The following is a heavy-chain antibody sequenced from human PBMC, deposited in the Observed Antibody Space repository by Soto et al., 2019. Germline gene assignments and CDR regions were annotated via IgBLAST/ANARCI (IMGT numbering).Heavy chain of an antibody. CDR2: IYYTGST. CDR1: GGPITGYY. J-gene: IGHJ4*02. CDR3: ARDRDSYGYDY. Sequence: PSETLSLTCTVSGGPITGYYWSWIRQPPGKGLEWIAYIYYTGSTYYNPSLKSRVTISVDTSKNQFSLKLSSVTAADTAVYYCARDRDSYGYDYWGQGTLVTV. V-gene: IGHV4-59*12. D-gene: IGHD5-18*01.